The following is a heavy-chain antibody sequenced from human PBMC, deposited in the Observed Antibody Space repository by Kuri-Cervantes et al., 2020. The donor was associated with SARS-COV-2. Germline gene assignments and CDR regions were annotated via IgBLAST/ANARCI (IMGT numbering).Heavy chain of an antibody. Sequence: ASVKVSXXASXYXXXGYYMXXVRQXPGQGLEWXXXINPXXGGTXXXQKXQGWXXXXRDTSISTVYMXLSRLRSXATAVYXCAXSXPFRRLLVIXQGGAFDIWGQGTMVTVSS. V-gene: IGHV1-2*04. D-gene: IGHD3-9*01. J-gene: IGHJ3*02. CDR2: INPXXGGT. CDR3: AXSXPFRRLLVIXQGGAFDI. CDR1: XYXXXGYY.